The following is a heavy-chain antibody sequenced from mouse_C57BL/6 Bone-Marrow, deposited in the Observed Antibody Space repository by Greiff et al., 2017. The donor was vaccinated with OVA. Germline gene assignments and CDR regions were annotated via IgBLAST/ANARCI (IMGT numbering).Heavy chain of an antibody. D-gene: IGHD4-1*01. CDR1: GYTFTSYG. Sequence: QVQLQQSGAELARPGASVKLSCKASGYTFTSYGISWVKQRTGQGLEWIGEIYPRSGNTYYNEKFKGKATLTADKSSSTAYMELRSLTSEDSAVYYCATGTSDYWGQGTTLTVSS. V-gene: IGHV1-81*01. CDR3: ATGTSDY. J-gene: IGHJ2*01. CDR2: IYPRSGNT.